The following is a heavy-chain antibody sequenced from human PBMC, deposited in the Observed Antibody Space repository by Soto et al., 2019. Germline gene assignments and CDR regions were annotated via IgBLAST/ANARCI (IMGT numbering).Heavy chain of an antibody. CDR1: GFMFSAFG. CDR3: ARVLRWYSISNPDI. Sequence: PGGSLRLSCAASGFMFSAFGMHWVRQAPGKGLEWVALISYDGSDKYYADSVRGRFTVSRDESKNTLYLQITSLTSEDTAVYYCARVLRWYSISNPDIWGQGTLVTVS. CDR2: ISYDGSDK. V-gene: IGHV3-30*03. J-gene: IGHJ4*02. D-gene: IGHD1-26*01.